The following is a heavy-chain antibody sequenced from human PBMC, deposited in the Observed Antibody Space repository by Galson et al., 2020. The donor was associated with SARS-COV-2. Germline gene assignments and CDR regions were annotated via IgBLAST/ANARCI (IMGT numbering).Heavy chain of an antibody. V-gene: IGHV4-31*03. J-gene: IGHJ4*02. CDR1: GGSISSGGYY. CDR3: ASQLYGDYSIDF. D-gene: IGHD4-17*01. Sequence: SETLSLTCTISGGSISSGGYYWSWIRQHPGNGLEWIGYIYYSGSTYYSPSLKSRVTISVDTSKNQFSLNLGSVTAADTAVYYCASQLYGDYSIDFWGQGTLVTVSS. CDR2: IYYSGST.